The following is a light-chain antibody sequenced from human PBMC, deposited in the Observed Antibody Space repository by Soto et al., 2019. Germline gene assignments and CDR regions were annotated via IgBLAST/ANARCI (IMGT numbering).Light chain of an antibody. Sequence: QSVLTQPPSASGTPGQRVTISCSGSSSNIGSNTVNWYQQLPGTAPKLLIYSNNQRPSWVPVRFSCSKSGTSASLAISGLQSEDEADSYCAAWDDSLNGVVFGGGTKLTVL. V-gene: IGLV1-44*01. CDR2: SNN. J-gene: IGLJ2*01. CDR3: AAWDDSLNGVV. CDR1: SSNIGSNT.